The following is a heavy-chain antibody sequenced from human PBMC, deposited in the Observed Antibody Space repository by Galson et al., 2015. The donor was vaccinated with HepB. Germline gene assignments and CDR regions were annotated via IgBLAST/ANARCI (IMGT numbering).Heavy chain of an antibody. CDR1: GDSVSSNSAA. J-gene: IGHJ4*02. CDR2: TYYRSKWYN. V-gene: IGHV6-1*01. Sequence: CAISGDSVSSNSAAWNWIRQSPSRGLEWLGRTYYRSKWYNDYAVSVKSQITINPDTSKNQFSLQLNSVTPEDTAMYYCARWRHDSGDFDYWSQGALVTVSS. CDR3: ARWRHDSGDFDY. D-gene: IGHD4-17*01.